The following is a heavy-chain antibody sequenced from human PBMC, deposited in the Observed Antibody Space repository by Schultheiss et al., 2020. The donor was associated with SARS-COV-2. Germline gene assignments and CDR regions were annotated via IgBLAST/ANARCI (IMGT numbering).Heavy chain of an antibody. J-gene: IGHJ4*02. CDR1: GFTFSNAW. Sequence: GGSLRLSCAASGFTFSNAWMSWVRQAPGKGLEWVSAISGSGGSTYYADSVKGRFTISRDNAKNTLYLQMNSLRAEDTAVYYCAREEHSSSSGPDYWGQGTLVTVSS. V-gene: IGHV3-23*01. CDR2: ISGSGGST. D-gene: IGHD6-6*01. CDR3: AREEHSSSSGPDY.